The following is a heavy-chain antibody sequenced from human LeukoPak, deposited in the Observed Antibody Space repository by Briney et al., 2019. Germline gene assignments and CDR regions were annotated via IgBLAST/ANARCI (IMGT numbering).Heavy chain of an antibody. CDR1: GGAICDYY. J-gene: IGHJ4*03. V-gene: IGHV4-59*08. CDR2: ITYSGIS. D-gene: IGHD6-19*01. CDR3: ARQSGIGWHWIYFDY. Sequence: PSETLSLTPTVSGGAICDYYWSWVRQPPGQGLEWWGDITYSGISDYNPSLRSRGSMSRDTPKNQLSLRLSSVTAADTAVYYCARQSGIGWHWIYFDYWGQGTMVTVSS.